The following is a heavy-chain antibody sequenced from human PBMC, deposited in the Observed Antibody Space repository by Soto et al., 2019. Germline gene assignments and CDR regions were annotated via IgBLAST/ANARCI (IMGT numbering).Heavy chain of an antibody. D-gene: IGHD3-16*01. V-gene: IGHV5-51*01. CDR3: ARGVDRSTCGGD. J-gene: IGHJ4*02. CDR2: IHPGNSDT. Sequence: GESLKISCKGSAYSFTSYWIGWVRQMPGKGLEYMGAIHPGNSDTRYSPSFQGQVTISADKSISTAYLQWSSLKASDIAMYYCARGVDRSTCGGDWGQGTQVTLSS. CDR1: AYSFTSYW.